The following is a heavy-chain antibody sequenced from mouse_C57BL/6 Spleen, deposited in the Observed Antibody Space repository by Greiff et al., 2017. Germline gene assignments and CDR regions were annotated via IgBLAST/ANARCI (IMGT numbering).Heavy chain of an antibody. J-gene: IGHJ2*01. V-gene: IGHV5-9*01. CDR2: ISGGGGNT. CDR1: GFTFSSYT. CDR3: ARRYYSLDY. D-gene: IGHD2-12*01. Sequence: EVKVVESGGGLVKPGGSLKLSCAASGFTFSSYTMSWVRQTPEKRLEWVATISGGGGNTYYPDSVKGRFTISRDNAKNTLYLQMSSLRSEDTAFYYCARRYYSLDYWGQGTTLTVSS.